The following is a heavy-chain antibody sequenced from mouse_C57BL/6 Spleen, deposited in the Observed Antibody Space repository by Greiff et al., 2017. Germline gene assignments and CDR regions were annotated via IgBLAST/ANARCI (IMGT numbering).Heavy chain of an antibody. Sequence: QVQLQQPGAELVRPGSSVKLSCKASGYTFTSYWMHWVKQRPIQGLEWIGNIDPSDSETHYNQKFKDKATLTVDKSSSTAYMQLSSLTSEDSAVYYCARFGYNGSYYAMDYWGQGTSGTVSS. CDR1: GYTFTSYW. D-gene: IGHD2-2*01. CDR3: ARFGYNGSYYAMDY. J-gene: IGHJ4*01. V-gene: IGHV1-52*01. CDR2: IDPSDSET.